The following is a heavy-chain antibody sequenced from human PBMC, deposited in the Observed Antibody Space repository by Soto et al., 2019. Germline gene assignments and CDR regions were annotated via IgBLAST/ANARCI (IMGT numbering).Heavy chain of an antibody. CDR3: VRAPNNGNDAFDI. CDR2: MYYSGRP. Sequence: QVQLQESGPGLVKPSQTLSLTCTVSGGSFSSGDSYWSWIRQPPGKGLEWIGYMYYSGRPYYNPSLRSRVSISVDTSKNQFSLKLSSVTAADTAVYYCVRAPNNGNDAFDIWGQGTMVTVSS. J-gene: IGHJ3*02. CDR1: GGSFSSGDSY. V-gene: IGHV4-30-4*01. D-gene: IGHD1-1*01.